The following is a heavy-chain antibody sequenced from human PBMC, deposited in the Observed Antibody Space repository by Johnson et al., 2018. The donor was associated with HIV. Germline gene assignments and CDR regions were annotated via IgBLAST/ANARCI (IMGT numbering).Heavy chain of an antibody. J-gene: IGHJ3*02. Sequence: QVQLVESGGGVVQPGRSLRLSCAATGFTFNSYAMHWVRQAPGKGLEWVAVISYDGINKYYADSVKGRFTISRDNSKNTLYLQMNSLRAEDTAVYYCARGSLSGSPDIWGQGTMVTVSS. D-gene: IGHD1-26*01. CDR1: GFTFNSYA. V-gene: IGHV3-30-3*01. CDR2: ISYDGINK. CDR3: ARGSLSGSPDI.